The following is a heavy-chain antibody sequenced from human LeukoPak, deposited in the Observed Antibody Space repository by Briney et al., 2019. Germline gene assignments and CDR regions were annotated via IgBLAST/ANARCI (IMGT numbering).Heavy chain of an antibody. CDR2: INPNSGGT. V-gene: IGHV1-2*06. D-gene: IGHD2-21*02. CDR1: GYTFTGYY. J-gene: IGHJ4*02. CDR3: ARGVQYCGGDCYVH. Sequence: ASVKVSCKASGYTFTGYYMHWVRQAPGQGLEWMGRINPNSGGTNYAQKFQGRVTITTDESTSTAYMELSSLRSEDTAVYYCARGVQYCGGDCYVHWGQGTLVTVSS.